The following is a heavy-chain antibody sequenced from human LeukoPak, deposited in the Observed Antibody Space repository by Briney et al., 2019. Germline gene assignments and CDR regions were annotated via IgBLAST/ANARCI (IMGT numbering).Heavy chain of an antibody. Sequence: GGSLRLSCAASGFTFSSYGMSWVRQAPGKGLEWVSTISRSAYNSYYADSVKGRFLISRDNSANTLYLQMNSLRAEDTALYYCAKHSGSYFIYYVDSWGQGTLVTVSS. CDR3: AKHSGSYFIYYVDS. D-gene: IGHD1-26*01. CDR1: GFTFSSYG. J-gene: IGHJ4*02. V-gene: IGHV3-23*01. CDR2: ISRSAYNS.